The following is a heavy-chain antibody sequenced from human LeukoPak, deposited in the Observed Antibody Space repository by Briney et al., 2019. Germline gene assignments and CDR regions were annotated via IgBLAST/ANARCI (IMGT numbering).Heavy chain of an antibody. V-gene: IGHV3-23*01. J-gene: IGHJ4*02. D-gene: IGHD3-10*01. CDR1: AFDFSSHA. CDR3: ANEIRPNDY. Sequence: GGSLRLSCAASAFDFSSHAMTWVRQAPGKGLEWVSAISISGSKRCYADSVKGRFTISRDNSKNTLYLQMDSLRAEDTAVYYCANEIRPNDYWGQGTLVTVSS. CDR2: ISISGSKR.